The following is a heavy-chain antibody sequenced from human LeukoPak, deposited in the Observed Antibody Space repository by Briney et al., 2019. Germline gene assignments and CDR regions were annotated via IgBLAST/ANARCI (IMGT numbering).Heavy chain of an antibody. CDR3: ATAGGSTSGWFDP. CDR1: GYTLTELS. D-gene: IGHD2-2*01. V-gene: IGHV1-24*01. J-gene: IGHJ5*02. CDR2: FDPEDGET. Sequence: ASVKVSCKISGYTLTELSMHWVRQAPGKGLEWMGGFDPEDGETIYAQKFQGRVTMTEDTSTDTAYMELSSLRSEDTAVYYCATAGGSTSGWFDPWGQGTLVTVSS.